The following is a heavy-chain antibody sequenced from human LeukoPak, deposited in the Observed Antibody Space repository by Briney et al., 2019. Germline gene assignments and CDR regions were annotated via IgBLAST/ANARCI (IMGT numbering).Heavy chain of an antibody. CDR2: IKQDGSEK. Sequence: GSLRLSCAASGFTFSSYWMSWVRQAPGKGLEWVANIKQDGSEKYYVDSVKGRFTISRDNAKNSLYLQMNSLRAEDTAVYYCARDGYAGYSYGLNWFDPWGQGTLVTVSS. CDR3: ARDGYAGYSYGLNWFDP. D-gene: IGHD5-18*01. J-gene: IGHJ5*02. V-gene: IGHV3-7*01. CDR1: GFTFSSYW.